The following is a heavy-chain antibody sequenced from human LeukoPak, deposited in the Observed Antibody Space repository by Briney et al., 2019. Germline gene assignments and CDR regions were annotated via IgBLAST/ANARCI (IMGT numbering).Heavy chain of an antibody. Sequence: GGSLRLSCAASGFTFSSYGMHWVRQAPGKGLEWVAFIRYDGSNKYYADSVKGRFTISRDNSKNTLYLQMNSLRAEDTAVYYCANRPKDGVDYWAREPWSPSPQ. CDR3: ANRPKDGVDY. V-gene: IGHV3-30*02. CDR2: IRYDGSNK. D-gene: IGHD6-6*01. J-gene: IGHJ4*02. CDR1: GFTFSSYG.